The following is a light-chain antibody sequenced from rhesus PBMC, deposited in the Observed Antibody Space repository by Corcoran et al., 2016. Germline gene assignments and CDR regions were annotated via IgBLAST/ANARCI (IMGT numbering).Light chain of an antibody. Sequence: DIQMTQSPSSLSASVGDTVTITCRASQSISSWLAWYQQKPGKAPKLLIYKASSLKSGGPSRFSGSGSGTDFTLPISSLQSEDFATYYCQQYSSRPLTFGGGTKVELK. CDR2: KAS. J-gene: IGKJ4*01. CDR1: QSISSW. V-gene: IGKV1-22*01. CDR3: QQYSSRPLT.